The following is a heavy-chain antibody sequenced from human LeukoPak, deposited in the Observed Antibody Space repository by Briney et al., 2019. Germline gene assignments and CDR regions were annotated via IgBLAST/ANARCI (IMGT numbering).Heavy chain of an antibody. CDR2: INSDGSAT. Sequence: GGSLRLSCAASGFTFSSYWMHWVRQAPGKGLVWVSRINSDGSATTYADSVKGRFTISRDNAKNTLYLQMNSLRAEDTAMYCCARATFYYDSSGYLDTFDIWGQGTMATVSS. V-gene: IGHV3-74*01. D-gene: IGHD3-22*01. J-gene: IGHJ3*02. CDR1: GFTFSSYW. CDR3: ARATFYYDSSGYLDTFDI.